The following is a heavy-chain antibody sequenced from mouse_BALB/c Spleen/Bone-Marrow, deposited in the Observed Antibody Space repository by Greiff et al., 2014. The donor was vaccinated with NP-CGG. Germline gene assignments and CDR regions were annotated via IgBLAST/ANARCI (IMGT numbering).Heavy chain of an antibody. CDR1: GFNIKDTY. Sequence: EVKLVESGAELVKPGASVKLSCTASGFNIKDTYMHWVKQRPEQGLEWIGRIDPENGNIKYDPKFQGKATITADTSSNTAYLQLSSLTSEDTAVYYCAPYYYGRWFANWGQGTLVTVSA. V-gene: IGHV14-3*02. CDR3: APYYYGRWFAN. CDR2: IDPENGNI. D-gene: IGHD1-1*01. J-gene: IGHJ3*01.